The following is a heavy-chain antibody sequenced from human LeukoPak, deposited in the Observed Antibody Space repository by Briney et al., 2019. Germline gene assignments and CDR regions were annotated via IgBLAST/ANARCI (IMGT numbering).Heavy chain of an antibody. J-gene: IGHJ4*02. CDR1: EGTFSSYA. CDR3: AREVAGVNYFDY. V-gene: IGHV1-69*13. CDR2: IIPIFGTA. Sequence: SVKVSCKASEGTFSSYAISWVRQAPGQGLEWMGGIIPIFGTANYAQKFQGRVTITADESTSTAYMELSSLRSEDTAVYYCAREVAGVNYFDYWGQGTLVTVSS. D-gene: IGHD6-19*01.